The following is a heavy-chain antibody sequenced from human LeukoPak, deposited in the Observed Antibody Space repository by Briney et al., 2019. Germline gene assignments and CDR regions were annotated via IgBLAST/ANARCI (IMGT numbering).Heavy chain of an antibody. V-gene: IGHV3-23*01. D-gene: IGHD2-21*02. J-gene: IGHJ4*02. CDR3: ASTPGVCGGDCYSGFVFDY. Sequence: GGSLRLSCAASGFTFSSYAMNWVRQAPGKGLEWVSGISGRGGNTYYADSVKGRFTISRDNAKNSLYLQMNSLRAEDTAVYYCASTPGVCGGDCYSGFVFDYWGQGTLVTVSS. CDR1: GFTFSSYA. CDR2: ISGRGGNT.